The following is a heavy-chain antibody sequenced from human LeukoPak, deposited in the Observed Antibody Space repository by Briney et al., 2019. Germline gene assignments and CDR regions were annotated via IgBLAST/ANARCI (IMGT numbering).Heavy chain of an antibody. CDR3: ARQMGSSGWYEW. J-gene: IGHJ4*02. D-gene: IGHD6-19*01. CDR2: IYPDDSDT. Sequence: GESLKISCKGSGYDFTRYWIGWVRQMPGKGLEWMAIIYPDDSDTRYSPSFQGQVTISADKSINTAYLQWSRLKASDTAMYYCARQMGSSGWYEWWGQGTLVTVSS. CDR1: GYDFTRYW. V-gene: IGHV5-51*01.